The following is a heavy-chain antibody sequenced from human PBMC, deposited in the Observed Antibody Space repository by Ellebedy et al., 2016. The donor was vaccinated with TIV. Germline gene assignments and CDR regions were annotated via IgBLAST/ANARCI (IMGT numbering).Heavy chain of an antibody. CDR3: ARHSGGHGFDI. Sequence: PGGSLRLSCAASGFSISSHRMHWVRQAAGKGLVWVSHISSDGSDTSYADSVKGRFIISRDNAEHTLDLQMNSLRAEDTALYYCARHSGGHGFDIWGQGTMVTVSP. J-gene: IGHJ3*02. CDR2: ISSDGSDT. D-gene: IGHD2-21*01. CDR1: GFSISSHR. V-gene: IGHV3-74*01.